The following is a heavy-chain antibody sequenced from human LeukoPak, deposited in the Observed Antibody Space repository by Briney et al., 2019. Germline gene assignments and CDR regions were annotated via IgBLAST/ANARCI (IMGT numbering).Heavy chain of an antibody. D-gene: IGHD2-15*01. CDR3: ANYRSGGGGYYSGLEH. CDR1: GFTFRNYA. CDR2: TSGSGDIR. Sequence: GGSLRLSCAASGFTFRNYAMTWVRQAPGKELEWVSRTSGSGDIRLYADSVKGRFTISRTNSENRLYLQMNSLRADDTGVYYCANYRSGGGGYYSGLEHWGQGTQVTVSS. V-gene: IGHV3-23*01. J-gene: IGHJ1*01.